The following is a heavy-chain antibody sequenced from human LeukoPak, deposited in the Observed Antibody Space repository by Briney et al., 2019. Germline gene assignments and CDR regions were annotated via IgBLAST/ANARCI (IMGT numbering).Heavy chain of an antibody. CDR3: ARENGDLSNTYYFDY. CDR1: GGSISSGDYY. Sequence: PSQTLSLTCTVSGGSISSGDYYRSWIRQPPGKGLEWIGYIYYSGSTYYNPSLKRRVTISVDTSKNQFSLKLSSVTAADTAVYYCARENGDLSNTYYFDYWGQGTLVTVSS. J-gene: IGHJ4*02. CDR2: IYYSGST. D-gene: IGHD4-17*01. V-gene: IGHV4-30-4*01.